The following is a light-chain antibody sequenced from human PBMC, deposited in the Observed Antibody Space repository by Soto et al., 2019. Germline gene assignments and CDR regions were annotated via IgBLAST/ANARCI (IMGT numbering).Light chain of an antibody. J-gene: IGKJ4*01. CDR1: QLVLSSSNNENY. CDR2: SSS. V-gene: IGKV4-1*01. CDR3: QKYLSAPLT. Sequence: DIVLTQSPDSLDVSLGERATISCKSSQLVLSSSNNENYLAWFQQKPGQPPKLLIYSSSTRGSGVPDRISGSGSGTDFSITISSLQADDVDVYYCQKYLSAPLTFGDGTKVAIK.